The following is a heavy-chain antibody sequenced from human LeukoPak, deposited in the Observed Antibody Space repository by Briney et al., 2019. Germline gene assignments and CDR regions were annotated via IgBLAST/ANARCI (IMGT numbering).Heavy chain of an antibody. J-gene: IGHJ4*02. CDR2: ISWNSGSI. CDR1: GFTFDDYA. V-gene: IGHV3-9*01. Sequence: GRSLRLSCAASGFTFDDYAMHWVRQAPGKGLEWVSGISWNSGSIGYADSVKGRFTISRDNAKNSLYLQMNSLRAEDTALYYCAKDLIRYCGGDCYSGSLDYWGQGTLVTVSS. CDR3: AKDLIRYCGGDCYSGSLDY. D-gene: IGHD2-21*02.